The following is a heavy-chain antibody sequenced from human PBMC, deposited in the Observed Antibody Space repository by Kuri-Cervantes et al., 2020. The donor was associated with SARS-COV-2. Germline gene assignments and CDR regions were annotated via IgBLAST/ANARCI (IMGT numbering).Heavy chain of an antibody. D-gene: IGHD6-19*01. CDR2: ISYDGSNK. Sequence: GESLKISCAASGFTFSSYAMHRVRQAPGKGLEWVAVISYDGSNKYYADSVKGRFTISRDNSKNTLYLQMNSLRAEDTAVYYCASSPVAAPFGAFDIWGQGTMVTVSS. CDR3: ASSPVAAPFGAFDI. CDR1: GFTFSSYA. J-gene: IGHJ3*02. V-gene: IGHV3-30-3*01.